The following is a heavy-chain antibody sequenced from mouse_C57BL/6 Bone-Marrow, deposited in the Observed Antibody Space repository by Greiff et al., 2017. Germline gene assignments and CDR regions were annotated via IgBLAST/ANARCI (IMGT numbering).Heavy chain of an antibody. V-gene: IGHV1-19*01. CDR1: GYTFTDYY. D-gene: IGHD1-1*01. J-gene: IGHJ3*01. CDR3: ARVTTVVAPFAY. CDR2: INPYNGGT. Sequence: VQLKQSGPVLVKPGASVKMSCKASGYTFTDYYMNWVKQSHGKSLEWIGVINPYNGGTRYNQKFKGKATLTFDKSSSTAYMELNSLTSDDSAVYYCARVTTVVAPFAYWGQGTLVTVSA.